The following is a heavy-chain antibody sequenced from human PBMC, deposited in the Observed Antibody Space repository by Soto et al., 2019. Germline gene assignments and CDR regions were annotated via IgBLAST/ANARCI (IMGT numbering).Heavy chain of an antibody. D-gene: IGHD3-10*01. Sequence: GASVKVSCKASGGTFSSYAISWVRQAPGQGLEWMGRIIPIFGTANYAQKFQGRVTITADESTSTAYMELSSLRSEDTAVYYCARGWLYYYGSGSYYYYYYGMDVWGQGTTVTVSS. V-gene: IGHV1-69*13. CDR2: IIPIFGTA. CDR1: GGTFSSYA. J-gene: IGHJ6*02. CDR3: ARGWLYYYGSGSYYYYYYGMDV.